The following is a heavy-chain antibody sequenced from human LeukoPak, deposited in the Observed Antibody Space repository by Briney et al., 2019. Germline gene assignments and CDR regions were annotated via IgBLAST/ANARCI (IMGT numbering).Heavy chain of an antibody. V-gene: IGHV3-30*03. J-gene: IGHJ4*02. CDR1: GFTFSNYG. CDR2: IPYDGSNK. CDR3: ARLCIAVAGRYFDY. D-gene: IGHD6-19*01. Sequence: GRSLRLSCAVSGFTFSNYGIHWVRQAPGKGLEWVAVIPYDGSNKYYADSVKGRFTISRDNSKNTLYLQMNSLRAEDTAVYYCARLCIAVAGRYFDYWGQGTLVTVSS.